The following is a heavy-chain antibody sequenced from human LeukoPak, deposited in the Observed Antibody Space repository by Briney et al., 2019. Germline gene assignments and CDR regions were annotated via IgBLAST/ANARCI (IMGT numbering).Heavy chain of an antibody. CDR2: MNPNSGNT. J-gene: IGHJ4*02. V-gene: IGHV1-8*01. CDR3: ARRGSSSWDFDY. D-gene: IGHD6-13*01. CDR1: GYTFTSYD. Sequence: ASVNVSCKASGYTFTSYDINWVRQAAGQGLEWMGWMNPNSGNTVYAQKFQGRVTMTRNTSISTAYMELSSLRSEDTAVYYCARRGSSSWDFDYWGQGTLVTVSS.